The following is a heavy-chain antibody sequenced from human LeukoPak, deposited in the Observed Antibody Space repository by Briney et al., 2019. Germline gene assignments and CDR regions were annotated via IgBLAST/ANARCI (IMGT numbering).Heavy chain of an antibody. J-gene: IGHJ4*02. D-gene: IGHD1-26*01. CDR2: INPNSGGT. CDR1: GYTFTSYG. Sequence: ASVKVSCKASGYTFTSYGISWVRQAPGQGLEWMGWINPNSGGTNYAQKFQGRVTMTRDTSISTAYMELSRLRSDDTAVYYCARGERWELLYWGQGTLVTVSS. V-gene: IGHV1-2*02. CDR3: ARGERWELLY.